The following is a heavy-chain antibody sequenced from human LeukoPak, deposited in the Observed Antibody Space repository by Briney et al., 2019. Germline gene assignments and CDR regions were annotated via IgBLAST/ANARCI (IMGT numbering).Heavy chain of an antibody. V-gene: IGHV3-21*01. D-gene: IGHD3-10*01. J-gene: IGHJ4*02. CDR3: ARVLTMVRGAPFDY. Sequence: GGSLRLSCAASGFTFSSYSMNWVRQAPGKGLEWVSSISSSSSYTYYADSVKGRFTISRDNAKNSLYLQMNSLRAEDTAVYYCARVLTMVRGAPFDYWGQGTLVTVSS. CDR2: ISSSSSYT. CDR1: GFTFSSYS.